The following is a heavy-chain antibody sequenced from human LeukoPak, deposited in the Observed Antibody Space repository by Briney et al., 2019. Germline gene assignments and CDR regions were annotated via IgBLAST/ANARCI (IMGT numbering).Heavy chain of an antibody. CDR2: ISSSGTYK. D-gene: IGHD6-13*01. CDR3: ARGAYAAAAGFDY. CDR1: GFTFSSYS. J-gene: IGHJ4*02. Sequence: GGSLRLSCAVSGFTFSSYSMSWVRQAPGKGLEWVSSISSSGTYKYYADSVKGRFTISRDNAKNSLYLQMNSLRVEDTAVYYCARGAYAAAAGFDYWGQGTLVSVSS. V-gene: IGHV3-21*01.